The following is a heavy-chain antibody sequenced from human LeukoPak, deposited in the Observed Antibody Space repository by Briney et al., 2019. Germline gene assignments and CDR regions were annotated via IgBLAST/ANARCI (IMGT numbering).Heavy chain of an antibody. CDR2: VYYTGHT. Sequence: SETLSLTCTVSRGSISSSSYYWGWIRQAPGKGLELIGSVYYTGHTYYNSSLEGRVTIAVDTSRNQFSLKLSSVTAADTAIYYSVRRAGRSLVDCWGQGTLVTVSS. CDR3: VRRAGRSLVDC. CDR1: RGSISSSSYY. D-gene: IGHD1-26*01. V-gene: IGHV4-39*01. J-gene: IGHJ4*02.